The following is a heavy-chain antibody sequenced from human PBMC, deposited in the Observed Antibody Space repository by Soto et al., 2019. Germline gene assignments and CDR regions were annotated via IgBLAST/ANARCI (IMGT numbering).Heavy chain of an antibody. J-gene: IGHJ3*02. CDR3: AREDGYRGGDAFDI. V-gene: IGHV3-66*01. CDR1: GFTVSSNY. D-gene: IGHD5-12*01. CDR2: IYSGGST. Sequence: PGGSLRLSCAASGFTVSSNYMSWVRQAPGKGLEWVSVIYSGGSTYYADSVKDRFTISRDNSKNTLYLQMNSLRAEDTAVYYCAREDGYRGGDAFDIWGQGTMVTVSS.